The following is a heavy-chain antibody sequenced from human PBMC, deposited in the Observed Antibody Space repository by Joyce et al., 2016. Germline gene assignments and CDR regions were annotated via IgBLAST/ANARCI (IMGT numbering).Heavy chain of an antibody. D-gene: IGHD1-14*01. Sequence: QVLLVQSGATVKRPGSSLKVSCTSSGGAFSHFTVNWVRQSPGQRLEWMGGIIPVFGAAKYAAYFQGRVTWTAELSTRTAFMELSSLTSAETAVYYCARGGTSADHFFFYTLDIWGPGTTVSVSS. J-gene: IGHJ6*02. CDR3: ARGGTSADHFFFYTLDI. CDR2: IIPVFGAA. CDR1: GGAFSHFT. V-gene: IGHV1-69*12.